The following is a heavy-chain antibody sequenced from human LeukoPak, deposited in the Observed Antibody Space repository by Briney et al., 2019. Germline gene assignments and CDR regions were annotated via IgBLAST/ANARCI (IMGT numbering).Heavy chain of an antibody. J-gene: IGHJ4*02. CDR1: GFTVSSNY. D-gene: IGHD2-2*01. CDR3: AKDLPAAYFDY. CDR2: IYSGGST. Sequence: GGSLRLSCAASGFTVSSNYMSWVRQAPGKGLEWVSVIYSGGSTNYADSVKGRFTISRDNSKNTLYLQMNSLRAEDTAVYYCAKDLPAAYFDYWGQGTLVTVSS. V-gene: IGHV3-66*01.